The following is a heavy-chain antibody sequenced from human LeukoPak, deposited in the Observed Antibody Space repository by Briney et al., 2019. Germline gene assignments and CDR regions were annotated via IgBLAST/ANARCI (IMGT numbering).Heavy chain of an antibody. J-gene: IGHJ3*02. D-gene: IGHD3-10*01. V-gene: IGHV3-15*01. Sequence: GGSLRLSCAASGFTLSNAWMNWVRQAPGKGLEWVGLIKSKTNGETRDYAAPVKGRFTISRDDSDNTLYLQMNSLRAEDTAVFYCATTRIRMVRGLRANDAFDIWGQGTMVTVSS. CDR1: GFTLSNAW. CDR2: IKSKTNGETR. CDR3: ATTRIRMVRGLRANDAFDI.